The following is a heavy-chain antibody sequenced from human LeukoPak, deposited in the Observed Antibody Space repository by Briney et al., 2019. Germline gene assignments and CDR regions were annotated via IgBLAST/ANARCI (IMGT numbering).Heavy chain of an antibody. CDR1: RGTFSSYA. Sequence: GASVKVSCKASRGTFSSYAISWVRQAHGQGLEWMGGIIPIFGTANYAQKFQGRVTITADKSTSTAYMELSSLRSEDTAVYYCASGGGEYSYGYVNFDYWGQGTLVTVSS. D-gene: IGHD5-18*01. CDR3: ASGGGEYSYGYVNFDY. CDR2: IIPIFGTA. V-gene: IGHV1-69*06. J-gene: IGHJ4*02.